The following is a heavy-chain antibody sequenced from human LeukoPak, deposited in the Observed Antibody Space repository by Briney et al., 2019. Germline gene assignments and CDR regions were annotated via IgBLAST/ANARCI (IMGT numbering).Heavy chain of an antibody. D-gene: IGHD3-22*01. CDR3: ARQGDDSSGYYPRWFDP. Sequence: SETLSLTCAVSGGSISSSNWWSWVRQPPGKGLEWIGEIYHSGSTNYNPSLKSRVTISVDKSKNQFSLKLSSVTAADTAMYYCARQGDDSSGYYPRWFDPWGQGTLVTVSS. CDR2: IYHSGST. V-gene: IGHV4-4*02. CDR1: GGSISSSNW. J-gene: IGHJ5*02.